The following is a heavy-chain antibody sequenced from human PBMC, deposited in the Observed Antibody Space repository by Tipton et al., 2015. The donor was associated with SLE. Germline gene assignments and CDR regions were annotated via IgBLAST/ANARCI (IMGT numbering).Heavy chain of an antibody. Sequence: SLRLSCTASGFTFGDYAMSWFRQAPGKGLEWVGFIRSKAYGGTIEYAASVKGRFTISRDDSKSIAYLQMNSLKTEDTAVYYCSRGYYGSGGGYWGQGTLVTVSS. CDR3: SRGYYGSGGGY. CDR2: IRSKAYGGTI. J-gene: IGHJ4*02. V-gene: IGHV3-49*03. CDR1: GFTFGDYA. D-gene: IGHD3-10*01.